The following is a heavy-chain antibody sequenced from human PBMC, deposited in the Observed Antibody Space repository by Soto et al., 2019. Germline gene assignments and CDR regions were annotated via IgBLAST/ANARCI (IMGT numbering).Heavy chain of an antibody. CDR3: ARSLTEGXCTITGCYTRPLYGMDV. CDR1: GYTFSGYY. CDR2: INPNSGGT. D-gene: IGHD2-2*02. Sequence: VASVKVSCKASGYTFSGYYIHWLRQAPGQGLEWMGWINPNSGGTNYAQKFQGRVTVTRDTPTSTAYMELSRLTSDDTAVYYCARSLTEGXCTITGCYTRPLYGMDVWGQGTTVTVSS. V-gene: IGHV1-2*02. J-gene: IGHJ6*02.